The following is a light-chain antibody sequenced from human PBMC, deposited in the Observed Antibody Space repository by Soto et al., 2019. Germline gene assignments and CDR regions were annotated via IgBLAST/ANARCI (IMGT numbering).Light chain of an antibody. CDR2: GAS. V-gene: IGKV3-20*01. CDR3: PLYGSPPTWA. Sequence: VLTQSPGTLSLSPGERATLSCRASQSVTSAYVAWYQQNPGQAPRVLIYGASTRATGIPHRFSGSGSGTDFGLTISRLEPEDSAMYYCPLYGSPPTWAFGQGTKV. CDR1: QSVTSAY. J-gene: IGKJ1*01.